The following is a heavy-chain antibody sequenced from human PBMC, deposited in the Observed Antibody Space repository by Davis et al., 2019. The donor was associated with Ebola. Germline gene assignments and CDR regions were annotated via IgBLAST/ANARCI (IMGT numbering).Heavy chain of an antibody. CDR2: IYYSGST. CDR3: ARRQGSKFDS. Sequence: SETLSLTCTVPGGSISSYYWSWIRQPPGKGLEWIGYIYYSGSTSYSPSLKSRVTISVDTSKNHFSLKLLSVTAADTAVYYCARRQGSKFDSWGQGTLVTVSS. V-gene: IGHV4-59*01. J-gene: IGHJ4*02. CDR1: GGSISSYY.